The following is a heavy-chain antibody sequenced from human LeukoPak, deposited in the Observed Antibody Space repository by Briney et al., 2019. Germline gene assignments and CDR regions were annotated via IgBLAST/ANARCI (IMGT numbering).Heavy chain of an antibody. CDR2: INPNSGGT. CDR1: GYTFTGYY. J-gene: IGHJ4*02. Sequence: GASVKVSCKASGYTFTGYYMHWVRQAPGQGLEWMGRINPNSGGTNYAQKFQGRVTMTRDTSISTAYMELSRLRSDDTAVYYCARGGSGYCSGGSCYPYYFDYWGQGTLVTVSS. D-gene: IGHD2-15*01. V-gene: IGHV1-2*06. CDR3: ARGGSGYCSGGSCYPYYFDY.